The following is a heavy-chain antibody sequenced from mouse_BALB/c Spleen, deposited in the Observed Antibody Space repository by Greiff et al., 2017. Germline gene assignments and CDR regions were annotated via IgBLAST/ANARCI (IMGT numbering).Heavy chain of an antibody. V-gene: IGHV5-4*02. CDR1: GFTFSDYY. CDR2: ISDGGSYT. CDR3: ARGGGYFDY. J-gene: IGHJ2*01. Sequence: EVQLVESGGGLVKPGGSLKLSCAASGFTFSDYYMYWVRQTPEKRLEWVATISDGGSYTYYPDSVKGRFTISRDNAKNNLYLQMSSLKSEDTAMYYCARGGGYFDYWGQGTTLTVSS.